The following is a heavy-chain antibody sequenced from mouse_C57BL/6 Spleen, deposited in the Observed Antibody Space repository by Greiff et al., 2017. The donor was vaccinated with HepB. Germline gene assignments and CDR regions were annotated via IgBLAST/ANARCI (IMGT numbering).Heavy chain of an antibody. CDR1: GYTFTDYN. Sequence: EVHLVVSGPELVKPGASVKIPCKASGYTFTDYNMAWVKQSNGKSLEWIGDINPNNGGTIYNQKFKGKATLTVDKFSSTAYMEHRSLTSEDTAVYYCARDYSNYLSWFAYWGQGTLVTVSA. V-gene: IGHV1-18*01. CDR3: ARDYSNYLSWFAY. J-gene: IGHJ3*01. D-gene: IGHD2-5*01. CDR2: INPNNGGT.